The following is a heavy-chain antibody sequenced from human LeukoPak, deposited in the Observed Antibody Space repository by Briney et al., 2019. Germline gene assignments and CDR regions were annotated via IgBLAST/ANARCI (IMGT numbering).Heavy chain of an antibody. CDR2: ISYDGSNK. Sequence: PGRSLRLSCAASGFTFSSYGMHWVRQAPGKGLEWVAVISYDGSNKYYADSVKGRFTISRDNSKNTLYLQMNSLRAEDTAVYYCFVVVTASNAFDIWGQGTMVTVSS. V-gene: IGHV3-30*03. CDR1: GFTFSSYG. CDR3: FVVVTASNAFDI. D-gene: IGHD2-21*02. J-gene: IGHJ3*02.